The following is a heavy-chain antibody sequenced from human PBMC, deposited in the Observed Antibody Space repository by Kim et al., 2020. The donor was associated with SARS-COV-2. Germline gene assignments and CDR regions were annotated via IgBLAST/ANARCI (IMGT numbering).Heavy chain of an antibody. CDR3: ASFRTDILTGSMEAH. CDR2: IYYSGST. D-gene: IGHD3-9*01. J-gene: IGHJ4*02. Sequence: SETLSLTCTVSGGSISSYYWSWIRQPPGKGLEWIGYIYYSGSTNYNPSLKSRVTISVDTSKNQFSLKLSSVTAADTAVYYCASFRTDILTGSMEAHWGQGTLVTVSS. V-gene: IGHV4-59*01. CDR1: GGSISSYY.